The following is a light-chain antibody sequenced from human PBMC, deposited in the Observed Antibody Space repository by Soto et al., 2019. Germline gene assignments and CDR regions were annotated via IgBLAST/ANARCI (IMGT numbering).Light chain of an antibody. CDR1: QNVFFNSNNKNY. CDR2: WAS. V-gene: IGKV4-1*01. J-gene: IGKJ4*01. CDR3: QQYYGSPLT. Sequence: DTVMTQSPDSLAVSLGERATINCKSSQNVFFNSNNKNYLAWFQQKPGQPPKLLIYWASTRESGVPDRFSGSGSGTEFTLTISSLQAEDVAVYYCQQYYGSPLTFGGGTKVEIK.